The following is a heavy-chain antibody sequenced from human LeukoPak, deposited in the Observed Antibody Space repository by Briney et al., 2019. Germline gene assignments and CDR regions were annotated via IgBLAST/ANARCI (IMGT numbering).Heavy chain of an antibody. CDR2: ISYNGST. D-gene: IGHD2-8*01. J-gene: IGHJ4*02. V-gene: IGHV4-59*01. CDR1: GGSISSYY. Sequence: SETLSLTCTVSGGSISSYYWNWIRQPPGRRLEWIGYISYNGSTNYNPSLKSRVTISVDTSKNHFSLNLSSVTAADTAVYYCARGDYNGNPDFDSWGQGTLVTVSS. CDR3: ARGDYNGNPDFDS.